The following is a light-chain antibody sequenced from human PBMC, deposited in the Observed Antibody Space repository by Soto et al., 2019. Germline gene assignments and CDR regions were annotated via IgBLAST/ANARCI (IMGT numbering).Light chain of an antibody. J-gene: IGLJ2*01. CDR2: DVS. CDR3: SSYTSGSIVV. Sequence: QSALTQPASVSGSPGQSITISCTGTSSDVGEYNYVSWYQQPPGKVPKLLINDVSHRPSGVSYRFSGSXXXNTASLXISGLRAEDEADYYCSSYTSGSIVVFGGGTKVTVL. CDR1: SSDVGEYNY. V-gene: IGLV2-14*03.